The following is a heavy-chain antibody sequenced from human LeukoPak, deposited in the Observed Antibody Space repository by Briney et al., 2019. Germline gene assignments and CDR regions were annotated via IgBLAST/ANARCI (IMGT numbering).Heavy chain of an antibody. Sequence: GGSLRLSCAASGFTFSNAWMGWVRQAPGKGLEWIGRIKSKTDGGTTDYAAPVKGRFTISRDDSKNTLYLQMNSLKTEDTAVYYCTTDSELRFLEWSTHHYGMDVWGQGTTVAVSS. D-gene: IGHD3-3*01. J-gene: IGHJ6*02. CDR1: GFTFSNAW. V-gene: IGHV3-15*01. CDR3: TTDSELRFLEWSTHHYGMDV. CDR2: IKSKTDGGTT.